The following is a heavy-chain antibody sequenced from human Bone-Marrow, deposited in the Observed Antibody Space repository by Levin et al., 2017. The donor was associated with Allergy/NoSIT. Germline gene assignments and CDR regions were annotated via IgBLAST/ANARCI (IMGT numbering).Heavy chain of an antibody. V-gene: IGHV4-39*01. CDR1: GGSISSHAYY. D-gene: IGHD3-3*01. CDR3: ARYSAFYDESAALSAFDL. CDR2: IYYSGST. Sequence: SETLSLTCTVSGGSISSHAYYWDWIRQPPGKGLEWLGRIYYSGSTNHSPSLKSRITISVDTSKNQFSLTLSSVTAADTAVYYCARYSAFYDESAALSAFDLWGHGTVVTVSS. J-gene: IGHJ3*01.